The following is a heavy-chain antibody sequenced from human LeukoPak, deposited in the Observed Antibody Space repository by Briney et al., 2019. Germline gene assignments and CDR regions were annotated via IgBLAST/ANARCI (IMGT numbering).Heavy chain of an antibody. V-gene: IGHV1-18*01. D-gene: IGHD3-3*01. CDR1: GYTFTSYG. CDR2: INTYNGNT. J-gene: IGHJ4*02. Sequence: ASVKVSCKASGYTFTSYGIGWVRQAPGQGLEWMGWINTYNGNTNYAQKLQGRVTMTRDTSISTAYMELSRLRSDDTAVYYCARDPKPVPSGLTIFGVVIEYYFDYWGQGTLVTVSS. CDR3: ARDPKPVPSGLTIFGVVIEYYFDY.